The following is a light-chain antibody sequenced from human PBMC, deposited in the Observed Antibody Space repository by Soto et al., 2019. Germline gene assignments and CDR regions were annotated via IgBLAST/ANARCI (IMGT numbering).Light chain of an antibody. CDR3: SSYTSSSTVV. Sequence: QSVLAQPASVSGSPGQSITISCTGTSSDVGGYNYVSWYQQHPGKAPKLMIYEVSNRPSGVSNRFSGSRSGNTASLTISGHQGEDEADYYCSSYTSSSTVVFGGGTKLTVL. V-gene: IGLV2-14*01. CDR1: SSDVGGYNY. J-gene: IGLJ2*01. CDR2: EVS.